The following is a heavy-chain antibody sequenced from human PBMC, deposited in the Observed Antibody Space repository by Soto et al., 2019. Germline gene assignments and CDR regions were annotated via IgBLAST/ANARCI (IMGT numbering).Heavy chain of an antibody. CDR3: ARVQRNWNDNPYYYYMDV. CDR1: GYTFTSYA. V-gene: IGHV1-3*01. D-gene: IGHD1-1*01. CDR2: INAGNGNT. Sequence: EASVKVSCKASGYTFTSYARQWVRQAPGQRLEWMGWINAGNGNTKYSQKFQGRVTITRDTSASTAYMELSSLRSEDTAVYYCARVQRNWNDNPYYYYMDVWGKGTTVTVSS. J-gene: IGHJ6*03.